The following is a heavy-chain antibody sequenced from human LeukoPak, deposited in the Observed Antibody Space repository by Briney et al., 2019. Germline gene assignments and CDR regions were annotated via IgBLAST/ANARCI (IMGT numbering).Heavy chain of an antibody. D-gene: IGHD1-26*01. CDR3: AKLGVGASHFDY. V-gene: IGHV5-51*01. CDR2: IYPGDSDT. CDR1: GYSFTSYW. J-gene: IGHJ4*02. Sequence: GESLKISCQGSGYSFTSYWIGWVRQMPGEGLEWMGIIYPGDSDTKYSPSFQGQVTMSADKSITTAYLQWSSLKASDTAMYYCAKLGVGASHFDYWGQGTLVTVSS.